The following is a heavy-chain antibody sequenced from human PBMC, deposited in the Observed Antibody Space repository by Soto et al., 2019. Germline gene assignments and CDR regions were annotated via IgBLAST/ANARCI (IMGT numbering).Heavy chain of an antibody. Sequence: GGSLRLSCAPSGFTFTNYAMNWVRQAPGKGLGWVSGISGGGGSAYYADSVKGRFTISRDNSKNTLYLQMNSLRAEDTAVYYCAKCSGGSCYSDYWGQGT. CDR1: GFTFTNYA. D-gene: IGHD2-15*01. V-gene: IGHV3-23*01. CDR2: ISGGGGSA. CDR3: AKCSGGSCYSDY. J-gene: IGHJ4*02.